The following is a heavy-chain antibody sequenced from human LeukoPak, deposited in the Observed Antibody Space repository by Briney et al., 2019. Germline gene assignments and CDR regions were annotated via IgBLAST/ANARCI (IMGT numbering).Heavy chain of an antibody. CDR1: GGTFSSYA. V-gene: IGHV1-69*06. CDR2: IIPIFGTA. CDR3: AKGPYSSSWDDAFDI. Sequence: SVKVSCKASGGTFSSYAISWVRQAPGQGLEWMGGIIPIFGTANYAQKFQGRVTITADKSTSTAYMELSSLRSEDTAVYYCAKGPYSSSWDDAFDIWGQGTMVTVSS. D-gene: IGHD6-13*01. J-gene: IGHJ3*02.